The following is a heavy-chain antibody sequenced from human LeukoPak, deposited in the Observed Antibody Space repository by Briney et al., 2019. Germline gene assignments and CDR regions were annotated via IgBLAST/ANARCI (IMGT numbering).Heavy chain of an antibody. CDR2: ISSGGSTV. Sequence: GGSLRLSCAASGVTFSSYEMNWVRQAPGKGLEWVSYISSGGSTVHHADSVKGRFTISRDNTKNSLFLQMNSLRAEDTAVYYCARWSASDYWGQGTLVTVSS. J-gene: IGHJ4*02. D-gene: IGHD4-23*01. CDR3: ARWSASDY. V-gene: IGHV3-48*03. CDR1: GVTFSSYE.